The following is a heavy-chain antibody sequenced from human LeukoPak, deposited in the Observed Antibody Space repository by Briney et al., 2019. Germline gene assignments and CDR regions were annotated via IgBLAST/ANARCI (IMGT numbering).Heavy chain of an antibody. CDR3: ARVTIERGYSYGHFDY. Sequence: SQTLSLTCAISGDSVSSNSASWNWIRQSPSRGLEWLGRTYYRSKWSNDYAVSVKSRITINPDTSKNQLSLQLNSVTPEDTAVYYCARVTIERGYSYGHFDYWGQGTLVTVSS. J-gene: IGHJ4*02. D-gene: IGHD5-18*01. V-gene: IGHV6-1*01. CDR2: TYYRSKWSN. CDR1: GDSVSSNSAS.